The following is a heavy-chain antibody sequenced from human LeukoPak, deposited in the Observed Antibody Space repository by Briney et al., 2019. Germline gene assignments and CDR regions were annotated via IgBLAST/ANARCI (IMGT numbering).Heavy chain of an antibody. J-gene: IGHJ4*02. CDR3: ARGMSLPGIAVAGIDY. CDR2: ISSSSSYI. D-gene: IGHD6-19*01. CDR1: GFTFSSYS. V-gene: IGHV3-21*01. Sequence: GGSLRLSCAASGFTFSSYSMNGVRQAPGKGLEWVSSISSSSSYIYYADSVKGRFTISRDNAKNSLYLQMNSLRAEDTAVYYCARGMSLPGIAVAGIDYWGQGSLVTVSS.